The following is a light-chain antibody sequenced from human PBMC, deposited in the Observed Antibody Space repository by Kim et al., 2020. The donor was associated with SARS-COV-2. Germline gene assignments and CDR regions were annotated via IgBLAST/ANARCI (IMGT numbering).Light chain of an antibody. J-gene: IGKJ1*01. CDR3: QQYNSPWT. CDR2: DAS. V-gene: IGKV1-5*01. Sequence: SASLGEGATSTGRASKSISSLLAGYQQNPGKPPNLRIYDASGLESGVPSRFGGGGSGTEFPLTISSLQPDDFATYYCQQYNSPWTFGQGTKVEIK. CDR1: KSISSL.